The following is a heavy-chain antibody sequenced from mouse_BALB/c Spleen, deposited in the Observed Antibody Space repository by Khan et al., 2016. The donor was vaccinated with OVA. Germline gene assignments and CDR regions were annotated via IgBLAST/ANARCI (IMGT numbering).Heavy chain of an antibody. Sequence: QFRLQQSGAELARPGASVKMSCKASGYTFTSYTMHWVKQRPGQGLEWIGFINPSSGYTNYNQKFKDKATLTADKSSSTAYMQLSSLTSEDSAVYYCARSGAYYRYDGYFDVWGAGTTVTVSS. V-gene: IGHV1-4*01. CDR1: GYTFTSYT. CDR3: ARSGAYYRYDGYFDV. J-gene: IGHJ1*01. D-gene: IGHD2-14*01. CDR2: INPSSGYT.